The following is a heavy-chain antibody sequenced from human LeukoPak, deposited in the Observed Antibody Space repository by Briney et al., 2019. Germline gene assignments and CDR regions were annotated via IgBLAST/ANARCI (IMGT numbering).Heavy chain of an antibody. Sequence: PGGSLRLSCAASGFTFSDYYMSWIRQAPGKGLEWVSYISSSGSTIYYADSVEGRFTISRDNAKNSLYLQMNSLRAEDTAVYYCARVAAAGTYYYYYMDVWGKGTTVTVSS. CDR3: ARVAAAGTYYYYYMDV. V-gene: IGHV3-11*01. CDR1: GFTFSDYY. CDR2: ISSSGSTI. J-gene: IGHJ6*03. D-gene: IGHD6-13*01.